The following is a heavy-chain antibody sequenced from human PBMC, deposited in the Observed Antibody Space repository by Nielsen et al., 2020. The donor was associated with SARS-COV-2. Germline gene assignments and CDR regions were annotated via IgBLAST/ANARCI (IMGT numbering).Heavy chain of an antibody. CDR2: ISGGGDAT. CDR3: AKPRAAAAGNNYFDY. V-gene: IGHV3-23*01. D-gene: IGHD6-13*01. CDR1: GFTFDNYP. Sequence: GGSLRLSCAASGFTFDNYPMSWVRQAPGKGLEWVSTISGGGDATYYADSVKGRFTVSRDNSKNTLYLQMSSLRTEDTAVYYCAKPRAAAAGNNYFDYWGQGTLVTVSS. J-gene: IGHJ4*02.